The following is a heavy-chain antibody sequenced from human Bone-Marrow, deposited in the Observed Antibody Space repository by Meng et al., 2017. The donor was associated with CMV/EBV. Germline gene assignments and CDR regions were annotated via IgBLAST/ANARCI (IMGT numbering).Heavy chain of an antibody. CDR2: INPSGGST. J-gene: IGHJ4*02. D-gene: IGHD2-21*02. Sequence: QVQLGQSGAEVKKPGASVKVSWKAAGYTFTSYYMHWVRQAPGQGLEWMGIINPSGGSTSYAQKFQGRVTMTRDTSTSTVYMELSSLRSEDTAVYYCARVGGQAYCGGDCYDFDYWGQGTLVTVSS. CDR3: ARVGGQAYCGGDCYDFDY. CDR1: GYTFTSYY. V-gene: IGHV1-46*01.